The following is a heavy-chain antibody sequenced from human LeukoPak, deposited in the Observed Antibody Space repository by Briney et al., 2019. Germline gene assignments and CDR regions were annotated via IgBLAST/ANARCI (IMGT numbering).Heavy chain of an antibody. J-gene: IGHJ6*02. CDR3: TTEKLITFGGVIVPYYGMDV. Sequence: PGGSLRLSCAASGFTFNNAWMTWVRQTPGKGLEWVGRIKSKTDGGTTDYAAPVKGRFTISRDDSKNTLYLQMNSLKTEDTAVYYCTTEKLITFGGVIVPYYGMDVWGQGTTVTVSS. D-gene: IGHD3-16*02. CDR2: IKSKTDGGTT. CDR1: GFTFNNAW. V-gene: IGHV3-15*01.